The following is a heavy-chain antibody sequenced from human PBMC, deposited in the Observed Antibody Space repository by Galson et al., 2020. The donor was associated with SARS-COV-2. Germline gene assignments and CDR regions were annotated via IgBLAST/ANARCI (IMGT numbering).Heavy chain of an antibody. Sequence: GESLKISCAASGLIFSKYAMSWVRQAPGKGLEWVSAISGSGDSTYYADSVKGRFTISRDNSKNTLYLQMNSLRAEDTAAYYCAKESIAARRFYFYGMDVWGQGTTVTVSS. J-gene: IGHJ6*02. V-gene: IGHV3-23*01. D-gene: IGHD6-6*01. CDR3: AKESIAARRFYFYGMDV. CDR1: GLIFSKYA. CDR2: ISGSGDST.